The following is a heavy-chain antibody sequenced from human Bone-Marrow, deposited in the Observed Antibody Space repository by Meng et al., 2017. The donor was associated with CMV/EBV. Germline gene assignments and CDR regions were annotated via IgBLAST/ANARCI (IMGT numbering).Heavy chain of an antibody. Sequence: ASVKVSCKASGYTFIGYDLHWVRQAPGQGLEWMGWMNPNSGNTGYAQKFQGRVTMTRNTSISTAYMELSSLRSEDTAVYYCARGASITGSLEDGMDVWGQGTTVTVSS. CDR1: GYTFIGYD. D-gene: IGHD1-20*01. CDR3: ARGASITGSLEDGMDV. V-gene: IGHV1-8*02. CDR2: MNPNSGNT. J-gene: IGHJ6*02.